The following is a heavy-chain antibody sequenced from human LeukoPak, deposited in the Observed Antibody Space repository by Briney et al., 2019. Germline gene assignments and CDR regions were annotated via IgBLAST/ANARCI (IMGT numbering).Heavy chain of an antibody. Sequence: ASVKVSCKASGYTFTSYGIIWVRQAPGQGLEWMGWLNLKSGGTKYAQKFQGRVTMTRDTFISTDYMELRRLRSDGTGVYYCASILEWLGGDLDWFDPWGEGTLVTVSS. CDR1: GYTFTSYG. J-gene: IGHJ5*02. V-gene: IGHV1-2*02. CDR2: LNLKSGGT. D-gene: IGHD3-3*01. CDR3: ASILEWLGGDLDWFDP.